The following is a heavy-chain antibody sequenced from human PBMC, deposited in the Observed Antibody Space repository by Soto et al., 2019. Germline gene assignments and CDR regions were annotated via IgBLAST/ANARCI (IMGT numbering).Heavy chain of an antibody. D-gene: IGHD4-4*01. V-gene: IGHV3-73*01. CDR3: TSFGYGYSKYYYYYSGMDV. J-gene: IGHJ6*02. CDR2: IRSKANSYAT. CDR1: GFTFSGSA. Sequence: TGGSLRLSCAASGFTFSGSAMHWVRQASGKGLEWVGRIRSKANSYATAYAASVKGRFTISRDDSKNTAYLQMNSLKTEDTAVYYCTSFGYGYSKYYYYYSGMDVCGQGTTVTVS.